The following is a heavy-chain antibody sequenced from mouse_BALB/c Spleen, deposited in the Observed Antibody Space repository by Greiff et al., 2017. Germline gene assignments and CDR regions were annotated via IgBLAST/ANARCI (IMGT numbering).Heavy chain of an antibody. Sequence: VMLVESGPGLVQPSQSLSITCTVSGFSLTSYGVHWVRQSPGKGLEWLGVIWSGGSTDYNAAFISRLSISKDNSKSQVFFKMNSLQANDTAIYYCARNTDYYGYYAMDYWGQGTSVTVSS. CDR2: IWSGGST. J-gene: IGHJ4*01. CDR1: GFSLTSYG. CDR3: ARNTDYYGYYAMDY. D-gene: IGHD1-2*01. V-gene: IGHV2-2*02.